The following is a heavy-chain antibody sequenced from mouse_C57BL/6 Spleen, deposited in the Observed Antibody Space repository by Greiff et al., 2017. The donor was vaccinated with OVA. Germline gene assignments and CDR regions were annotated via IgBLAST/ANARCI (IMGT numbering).Heavy chain of an antibody. J-gene: IGHJ3*01. CDR3: ARHWNDDDGVFAY. CDR1: GFTFSDYY. Sequence: EVMLVESGGGLVQPGGSLKLSCAASGFTFSDYYMYWVRQTPEKRLEWVAYISNGGGSTYYPDTVKGRVTISRDNAKNTLYLQMSRLKSEDTAIYYCARHWNDDDGVFAYWGQGTLVTVSA. V-gene: IGHV5-12*01. CDR2: ISNGGGST. D-gene: IGHD2-4*01.